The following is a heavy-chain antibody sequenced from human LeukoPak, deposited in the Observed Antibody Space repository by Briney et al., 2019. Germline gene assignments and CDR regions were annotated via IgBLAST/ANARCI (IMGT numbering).Heavy chain of an antibody. CDR1: GFTFSNFG. CDR2: IRYDGSNK. V-gene: IGHV3-30*02. Sequence: GGSLRLSCAASGFTFSNFGMHWVRQAPGKGLEWVAFIRYDGSNKYYADSVKGRFTISRDNSKNTLYLQMNSLRGEDTAVYYCAKDGDTMSGTYYYDMDVWGKGTTVTISS. D-gene: IGHD1-26*01. CDR3: AKDGDTMSGTYYYDMDV. J-gene: IGHJ6*03.